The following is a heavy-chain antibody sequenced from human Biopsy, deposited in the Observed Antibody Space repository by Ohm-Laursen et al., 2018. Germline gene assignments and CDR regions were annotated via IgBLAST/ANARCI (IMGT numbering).Heavy chain of an antibody. Sequence: SETLSLTYIVSGDSISSYYWSWIRQPPGKGLQWIGYVYYTGSTDYSPSLQSRVTISVDTSKNHFSLRLRSVTPADTAIYYCARDRGYYSDRTVPGYFDLWGRGTLVTVSS. D-gene: IGHD3-22*01. V-gene: IGHV4-59*01. CDR2: VYYTGST. J-gene: IGHJ2*01. CDR1: GDSISSYY. CDR3: ARDRGYYSDRTVPGYFDL.